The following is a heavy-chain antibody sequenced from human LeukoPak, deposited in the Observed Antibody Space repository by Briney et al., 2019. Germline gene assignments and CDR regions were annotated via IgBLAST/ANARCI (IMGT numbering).Heavy chain of an antibody. CDR1: GYTLTELS. V-gene: IGHV1-24*01. CDR2: FDPEDGET. Sequence: ASVKVSCTVSGYTLTELSMHWVRQAPGKGLEWMGGFDPEDGETIYAQKFQGRVTMTEDTSTDTAYMELSSLRSEDTAVYYCATAPPRYSYGYFDYWGQGTLVTVSS. CDR3: ATAPPRYSYGYFDY. D-gene: IGHD5-18*01. J-gene: IGHJ4*02.